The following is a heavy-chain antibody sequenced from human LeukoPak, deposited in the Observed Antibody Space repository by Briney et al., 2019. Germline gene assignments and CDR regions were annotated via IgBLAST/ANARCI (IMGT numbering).Heavy chain of an antibody. D-gene: IGHD2-15*01. CDR3: ARVRCSGGSCYMSNWFDS. J-gene: IGHJ5*01. V-gene: IGHV1-2*02. CDR1: GYTFTAYY. Sequence: ASVKVSRKASGYTFTAYYMHWVRQAPGQGLEWMGWINPNSGGTNYGEKFQGRVTMTRDTSLSSAYLELSSLRSDDTALYYCARVRCSGGSCYMSNWFDSWGQGTLVTVSS. CDR2: INPNSGGT.